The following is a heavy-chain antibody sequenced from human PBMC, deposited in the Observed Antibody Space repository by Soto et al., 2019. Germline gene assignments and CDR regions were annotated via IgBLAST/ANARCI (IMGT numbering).Heavy chain of an antibody. J-gene: IGHJ4*02. Sequence: QVQLVQSGAEVKKPGSSVKVSCKASGGTFSSYALSWVRQAPGQGLEWMGGIIPIFATANYAQKFQGRVTNTADESTSTTYMELTSLRSEDTAVYYCARVLRGSYVLAYWGQGTLVTVSS. CDR3: ARVLRGSYVLAY. V-gene: IGHV1-69*12. CDR1: GGTFSSYA. CDR2: IIPIFATA. D-gene: IGHD1-26*01.